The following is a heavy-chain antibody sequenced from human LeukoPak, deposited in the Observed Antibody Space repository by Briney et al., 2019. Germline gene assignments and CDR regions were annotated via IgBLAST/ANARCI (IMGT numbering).Heavy chain of an antibody. CDR1: GFTFGSAW. V-gene: IGHV3-15*01. J-gene: IGHJ4*02. CDR3: ANIFGGNSHRSDY. CDR2: IKTKTDGGTT. D-gene: IGHD4-23*01. Sequence: PGGSLRLSCAASGFTFGSAWMSWVRQAPGQGLEWLGRIKTKTDGGTTDYAAPVKGRFTISRDDSKDTLYLQMNSLKSDDTAVYYCANIFGGNSHRSDYWGQGTLVTVSS.